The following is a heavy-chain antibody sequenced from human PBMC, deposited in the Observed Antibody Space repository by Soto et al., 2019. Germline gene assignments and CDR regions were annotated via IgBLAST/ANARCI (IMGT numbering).Heavy chain of an antibody. D-gene: IGHD3-3*01. Sequence: QVQLVQSGAEVKKPGSSVKVSCKASGCSFGNSAINWVRQTPGQGLEWLGGFIPVYRTLNYAQKFQGRVTITADESTGTAYMTLSSLASDDTAVYYCATGVIWIGYFTVDSWGQGTRVTVSS. CDR2: FIPVYRTL. J-gene: IGHJ4*02. V-gene: IGHV1-69*01. CDR3: ATGVIWIGYFTVDS. CDR1: GCSFGNSA.